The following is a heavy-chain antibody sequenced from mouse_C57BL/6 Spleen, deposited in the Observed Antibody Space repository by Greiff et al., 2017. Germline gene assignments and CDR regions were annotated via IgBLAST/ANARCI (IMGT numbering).Heavy chain of an antibody. D-gene: IGHD2-2*01. J-gene: IGHJ1*03. CDR2: ISGGGGNT. Sequence: EVKVVESGGGLVKPGGSLKLSCAASGFTFSSYTMSWVRQTPEKRLEWVATISGGGGNTYYPDSVKGRFTISRDNAKNTLYLQMSSLRSEDTALYYCARHMVKYFDVWGTGTTVTVSS. CDR1: GFTFSSYT. CDR3: ARHMVKYFDV. V-gene: IGHV5-9*01.